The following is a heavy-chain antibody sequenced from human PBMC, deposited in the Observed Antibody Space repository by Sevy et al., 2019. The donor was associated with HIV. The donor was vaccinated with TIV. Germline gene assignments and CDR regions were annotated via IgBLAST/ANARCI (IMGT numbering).Heavy chain of an antibody. D-gene: IGHD4-17*01. Sequence: ASVKDSCKVSGYTLTELSMHWVRQAPGKGLEWMGSFDTEDGETLYAQKFQGRVTMTEDTSTDTAYMELSSLRSEDTAVYYCATNTDYGDSDYWGQGTLVTVSS. CDR3: ATNTDYGDSDY. V-gene: IGHV1-24*01. CDR1: GYTLTELS. CDR2: FDTEDGET. J-gene: IGHJ4*02.